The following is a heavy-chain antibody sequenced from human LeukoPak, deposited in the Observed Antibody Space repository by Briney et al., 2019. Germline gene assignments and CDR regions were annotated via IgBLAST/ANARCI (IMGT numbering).Heavy chain of an antibody. CDR3: ARGGMLPGIAVAENY. CDR2: ISAYNGNT. Sequence: ASVKVSCKASGDTFTSYGISWVRQAPGQGLEWIVWISAYNGNTNYAQKLQGRVTMTTDTSTSTAYMELRSLRSDDTAVYYCARGGMLPGIAVAENYWGQGTLVTVSS. J-gene: IGHJ4*02. CDR1: GDTFTSYG. V-gene: IGHV1-18*01. D-gene: IGHD6-19*01.